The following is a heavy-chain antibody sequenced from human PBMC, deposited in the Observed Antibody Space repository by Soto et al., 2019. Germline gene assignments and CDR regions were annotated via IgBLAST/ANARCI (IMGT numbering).Heavy chain of an antibody. CDR2: ISGSGEST. J-gene: IGHJ3*02. V-gene: IGHV3-23*01. D-gene: IGHD2-15*01. Sequence: EVQLLESGGGLVQPGGSVRLSCTASGFTFSSYAMDWVRQAPGKGLEWVSAISGSGESTYYADSVTGRFTISRDNSKSTLYVERKSVRAEGTAVYYCAKDIETCADLHACDMWGPGTLVTVSS. CDR3: AKDIETCADLHACDM. CDR1: GFTFSSYA.